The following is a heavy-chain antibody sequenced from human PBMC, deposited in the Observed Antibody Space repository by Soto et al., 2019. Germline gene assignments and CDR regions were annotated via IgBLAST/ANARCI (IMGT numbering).Heavy chain of an antibody. J-gene: IGHJ5*02. Sequence: SETLSLTCSVSGDSISSYYWSWIRQPPGKGLEWIGYIYYSGSTNYNPSFKSRVTISGDTPKNQFSLKLTSVTAADTAVYYCARGVATIGPWGQGTLVTVSS. CDR1: GDSISSYY. CDR3: ARGVATIGP. V-gene: IGHV4-59*01. D-gene: IGHD5-12*01. CDR2: IYYSGST.